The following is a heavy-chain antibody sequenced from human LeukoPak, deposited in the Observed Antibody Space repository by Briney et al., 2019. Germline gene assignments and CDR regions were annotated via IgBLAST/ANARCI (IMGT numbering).Heavy chain of an antibody. J-gene: IGHJ6*02. CDR1: GFTFRSYW. Sequence: SGGSLGLSCAASGFTFRSYWMNWARQAPGKGVEWVAIINQDGSEKYYVDSVKGRFTISRDNAKNSLYLQMNSLRVEDTAVYYCARAISMVWGLIYYGMDVWGQGTTVTVSS. D-gene: IGHD3-10*01. CDR2: INQDGSEK. V-gene: IGHV3-7*03. CDR3: ARAISMVWGLIYYGMDV.